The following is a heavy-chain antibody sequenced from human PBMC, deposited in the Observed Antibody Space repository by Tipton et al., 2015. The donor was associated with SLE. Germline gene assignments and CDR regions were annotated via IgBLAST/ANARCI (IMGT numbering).Heavy chain of an antibody. Sequence: GSLRLSCAASGFIVGANYMTWVRQAPGKGLEWVSVIYSDGIYSGGSTSYADSVKGRFTLSRDNSKNTVYLHMNNLRTDDTAMYFCAILDTTPSSSWGQGTLVTVSS. D-gene: IGHD1-26*01. CDR2: IYSDGIYSGGST. CDR1: GFIVGANY. V-gene: IGHV3-53*05. J-gene: IGHJ5*02. CDR3: AILDTTPSSS.